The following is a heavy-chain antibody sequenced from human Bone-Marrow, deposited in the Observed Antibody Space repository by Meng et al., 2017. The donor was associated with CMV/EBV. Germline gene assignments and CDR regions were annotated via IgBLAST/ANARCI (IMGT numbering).Heavy chain of an antibody. CDR2: IYYSGST. CDR1: GGSISIYY. D-gene: IGHD1-1*01. J-gene: IGHJ6*02. CDR3: AGDLPGNDGMDV. Sequence: SETLSLTCTVSGGSISIYYWSWIRQPPGKGWEWIGYIYYSGSTNYNPSLKSRVTISVDTSKNQFSLKLSSVTAADTAVYYRAGDLPGNDGMDVWGQGTTVTVSS. V-gene: IGHV4-59*01.